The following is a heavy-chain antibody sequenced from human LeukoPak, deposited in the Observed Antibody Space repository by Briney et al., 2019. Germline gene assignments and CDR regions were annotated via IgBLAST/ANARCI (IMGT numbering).Heavy chain of an antibody. CDR2: FDPEDGET. D-gene: IGHD6-13*01. Sequence: ASVKVSCKVSGYTLTELPMHWVRQAPGKGLEWMGGFDPEDGETIYAQKFQGRVTMTEDTSTDTAYMELSSLRSEDTAVYYCATGVAAGGSLTGWGQGTLVTVSS. V-gene: IGHV1-24*01. CDR3: ATGVAAGGSLTG. CDR1: GYTLTELP. J-gene: IGHJ4*02.